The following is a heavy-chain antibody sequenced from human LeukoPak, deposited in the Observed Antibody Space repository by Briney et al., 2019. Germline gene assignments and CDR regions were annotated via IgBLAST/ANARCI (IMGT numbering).Heavy chain of an antibody. CDR3: ARDSVVTTGAFDI. J-gene: IGHJ3*02. Sequence: SGGSLRLSCAASGFTFSSYWMSWVRQTPGKGLEWVANIKQDGSEKYYVDSVKGRFTISRDNAKNSLYLQMNSLRAEDTAVYYCARDSVVTTGAFDIWGQGTMVTVSS. CDR1: GFTFSSYW. CDR2: IKQDGSEK. V-gene: IGHV3-7*01. D-gene: IGHD3-22*01.